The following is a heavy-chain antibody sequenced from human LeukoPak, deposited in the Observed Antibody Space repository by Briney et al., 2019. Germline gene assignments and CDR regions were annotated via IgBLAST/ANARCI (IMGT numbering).Heavy chain of an antibody. CDR2: INPSSGGT. Sequence: ASVKVSCKASQYTFTDYYVHWVRQAPGQGLEWMGWINPSSGGTNYAQNFQGRVTMTRDTSISASYMELNRLRSDDTAVYYCARQDHGSSGYYWYYYYYMDVWGKGTTVTVSS. J-gene: IGHJ6*03. CDR1: QYTFTDYY. D-gene: IGHD3-22*01. V-gene: IGHV1-2*02. CDR3: ARQDHGSSGYYWYYYYYMDV.